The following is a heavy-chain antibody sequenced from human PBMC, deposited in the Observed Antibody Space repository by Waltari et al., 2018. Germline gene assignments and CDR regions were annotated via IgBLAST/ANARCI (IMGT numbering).Heavy chain of an antibody. Sequence: QVQLVQSGAEVKKPGSSVKVSCKASGGTFSSYAISWVRQAPGQGLEWRGGIIPFFGTANYAQKFQGRVTITADESTSTAYRELSSLGSEDTAVYYCALCSGSSGYYYGAFDIWGQGTMVTVSS. CDR1: GGTFSSYA. J-gene: IGHJ3*02. CDR3: ALCSGSSGYYYGAFDI. CDR2: IIPFFGTA. D-gene: IGHD3-22*01. V-gene: IGHV1-69*01.